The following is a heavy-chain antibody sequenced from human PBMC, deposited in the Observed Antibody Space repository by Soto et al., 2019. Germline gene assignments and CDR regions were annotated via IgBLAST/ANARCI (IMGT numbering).Heavy chain of an antibody. CDR2: IIPIFGTA. Sequence: SVKVSCKASGGTFSSYAISWVRQAPGQGLEWMGGIIPIFGTANYAQKFQGRVTMTRDTSISTAYMELSRLRSDDTAVYYCARGGSYYGNFDYWGQGTLVTVSS. V-gene: IGHV1-69*05. J-gene: IGHJ4*02. CDR3: ARGGSYYGNFDY. CDR1: GGTFSSYA. D-gene: IGHD1-26*01.